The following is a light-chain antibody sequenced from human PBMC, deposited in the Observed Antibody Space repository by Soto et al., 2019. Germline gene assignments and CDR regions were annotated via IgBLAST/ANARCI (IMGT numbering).Light chain of an antibody. CDR3: QQYSPSFT. Sequence: EIVLTQSPGTLSLSPGERATLSCRASQSVSSSYLAWYQQKPGQAPRLLIYGASSRATGIPDRFSGSGSGTDFTLTINRLEPEDFAVYYCQQYSPSFTFGPGTTVDIK. V-gene: IGKV3-20*01. J-gene: IGKJ3*01. CDR2: GAS. CDR1: QSVSSSY.